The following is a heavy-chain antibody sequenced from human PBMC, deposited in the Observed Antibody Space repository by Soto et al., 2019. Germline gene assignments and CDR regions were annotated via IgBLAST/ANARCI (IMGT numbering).Heavy chain of an antibody. CDR1: GYTFTDYY. CDR2: IDPSGGNT. D-gene: IGHD7-27*01. Sequence: QVQLVQSGAEVKKPGASVKLSCKPSGYTFTDYYIDWVRQAPGQGLEWMGIIDPSGGNTSYAQKFPGRVTMTRDTSTSTVYMELSSLRSEDTAMYYCAREDLPGENAFDFWGQGTMVTVSS. CDR3: AREDLPGENAFDF. V-gene: IGHV1-46*01. J-gene: IGHJ3*01.